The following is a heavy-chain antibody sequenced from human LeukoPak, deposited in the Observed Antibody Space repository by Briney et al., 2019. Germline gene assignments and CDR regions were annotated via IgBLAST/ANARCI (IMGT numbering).Heavy chain of an antibody. V-gene: IGHV3-48*01. CDR3: ARDYYDSSGIDL. J-gene: IGHJ2*01. D-gene: IGHD3-22*01. CDR2: ISSSSSSI. Sequence: GGSLRLSCAASGFTFSSYSMHWVRQAPGKGLEWVSYISSSSSSIYYADSVKGRFTISRDNSKSTLYLQMNSLRAEDTAVYYCARDYYDSSGIDLWGRGTLVTVSS. CDR1: GFTFSSYS.